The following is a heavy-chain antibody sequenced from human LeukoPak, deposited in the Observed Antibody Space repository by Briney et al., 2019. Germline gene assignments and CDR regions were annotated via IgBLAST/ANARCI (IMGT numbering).Heavy chain of an antibody. CDR3: ARARLSFIWYFAS. Sequence: SETLSLTCTVSGGSISSYYWSWIRQPPGKGLEWIGSIFYSGSAYYNPSLKSRVSILVAPSKNQFSLELNSVTAAATAVYYFARARLSFIWYFASWGRGTLVTVSS. D-gene: IGHD6-6*01. CDR2: IFYSGSA. V-gene: IGHV4-39*07. CDR1: GGSISSYY. J-gene: IGHJ4*02.